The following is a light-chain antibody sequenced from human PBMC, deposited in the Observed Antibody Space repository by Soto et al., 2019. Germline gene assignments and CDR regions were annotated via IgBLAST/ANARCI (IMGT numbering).Light chain of an antibody. J-gene: IGLJ1*01. CDR3: CSYAGSYTLV. Sequence: QSVLTQPRSVSGSPGQSVTISCTGTSSDVGGYNYVSWYQQHPGKAPKLMIYDVNKRPPGVPDRFSGSKSGNTASLTISGLQAEDEADYYCCSYAGSYTLVFGTGTKLTVL. V-gene: IGLV2-11*01. CDR2: DVN. CDR1: SSDVGGYNY.